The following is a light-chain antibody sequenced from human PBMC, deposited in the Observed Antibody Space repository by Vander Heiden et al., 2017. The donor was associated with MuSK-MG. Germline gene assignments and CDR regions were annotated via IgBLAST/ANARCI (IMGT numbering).Light chain of an antibody. V-gene: IGKV1-39*01. CDR3: LLSATTPWT. CDR1: QSISSY. Sequence: DIQMTQSPSSLSASVGDRVTITCRASQSISSYLNWYQQKPGKAPKLLIYAASSLQSRVPSRFTGSPSGTDFTLSIMRLQPEDLATYYSLLSATTPWT. J-gene: IGKJ1*01. CDR2: AAS.